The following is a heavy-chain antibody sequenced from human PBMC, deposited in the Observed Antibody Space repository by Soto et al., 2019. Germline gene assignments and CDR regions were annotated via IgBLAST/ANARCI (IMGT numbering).Heavy chain of an antibody. CDR1: GYSFTTYC. Sequence: GESQKISRKVSGYSFTTYCGTCMRQMPGQGLEWMGRIDPSDSYTHYSPSFQGHVTISTDRSISTAYLQWSSLKASDTAMYYCARLSCSRTTSYYGMDVWGQGTAVTVSS. CDR2: IDPSDSYT. D-gene: IGHD2-2*01. CDR3: ARLSCSRTTSYYGMDV. V-gene: IGHV5-10-1*01. J-gene: IGHJ6*02.